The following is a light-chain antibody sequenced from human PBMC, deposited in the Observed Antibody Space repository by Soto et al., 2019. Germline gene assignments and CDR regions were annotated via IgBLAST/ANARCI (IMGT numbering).Light chain of an antibody. V-gene: IGLV3-1*01. J-gene: IGLJ2*01. CDR3: QAWDSSTVV. Sequence: SSELTQPPSVSVSPGQTASITCSGDKLGDKYACWYQQKPGQSPVLVIYQDSKRPSGIPERFSGSNSGNTATLTIGGTQAMDEADYYCQAWDSSTVVFGGGTKVTVL. CDR2: QDS. CDR1: KLGDKY.